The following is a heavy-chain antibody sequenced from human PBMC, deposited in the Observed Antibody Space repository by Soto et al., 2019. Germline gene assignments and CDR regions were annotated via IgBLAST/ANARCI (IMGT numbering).Heavy chain of an antibody. D-gene: IGHD4-17*01. Sequence: QVQLVESGGGVVQPGRSLRLSCAASGFTFSSYGMHWVRQAPGKGLEWVAVISYDGNNKYYADSVKGRFTISRDNFMNTLYLQMDSLRAEDTAMYYCAKDHLETTVTTPSYWGQGTLVTVSS. V-gene: IGHV3-30*18. J-gene: IGHJ4*02. CDR3: AKDHLETTVTTPSY. CDR2: ISYDGNNK. CDR1: GFTFSSYG.